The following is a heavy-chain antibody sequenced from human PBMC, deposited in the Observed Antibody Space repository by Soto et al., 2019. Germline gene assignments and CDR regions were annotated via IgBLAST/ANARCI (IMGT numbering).Heavy chain of an antibody. J-gene: IGHJ5*02. D-gene: IGHD5-18*01. Sequence: QVQLVESGGGVVQPGRSLRLSCAASGFTFSSYGMHWVRQAPGKGLEWVAVIWYDGSNKHYADSVKGRFTISRDNSKNTLYLQMNSLRAEDTAVYYCARESVDTDYNWFDPWGQGTLVTVSS. CDR3: ARESVDTDYNWFDP. CDR1: GFTFSSYG. CDR2: IWYDGSNK. V-gene: IGHV3-33*01.